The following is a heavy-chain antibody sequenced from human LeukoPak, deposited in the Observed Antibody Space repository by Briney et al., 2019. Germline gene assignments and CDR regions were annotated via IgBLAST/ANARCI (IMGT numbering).Heavy chain of an antibody. CDR1: GFTFSSYE. Sequence: GGSLRLSCAASGFTFSSYEMNWVRQAPGKGLEWVGRIKSKTDGGTTDYAAPVKGRFTISRDDSKNTLYLQMNSLKTEDTAVYYCTTDPGYIRLAVYYMDVWGKGTTVSVSS. V-gene: IGHV3-15*01. CDR2: IKSKTDGGTT. CDR3: TTDPGYIRLAVYYMDV. J-gene: IGHJ6*03. D-gene: IGHD1-14*01.